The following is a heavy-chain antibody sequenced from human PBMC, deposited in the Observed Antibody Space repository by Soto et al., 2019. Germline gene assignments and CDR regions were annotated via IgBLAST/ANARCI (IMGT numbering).Heavy chain of an antibody. CDR1: GFTFSSSA. Sequence: PGGSLRLSCAVAGFTFSSSAINWVRQAPGKGLEWVSTISDGGRFTYYTDSVKGRFTVSRDDSKNTLYLQMNSLRAEDTAIYYCAKSGPTNFFDFWGHGTLVTVYS. V-gene: IGHV3-23*01. CDR2: ISDGGRFT. D-gene: IGHD1-26*01. J-gene: IGHJ4*01. CDR3: AKSGPTNFFDF.